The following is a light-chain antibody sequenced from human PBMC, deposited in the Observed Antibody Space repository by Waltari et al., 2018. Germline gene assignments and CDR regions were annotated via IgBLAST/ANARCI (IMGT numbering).Light chain of an antibody. CDR3: QSYDGSGSWV. V-gene: IGLV6-57*04. Sequence: FMLTQPPSVSESPGKTITISCTRSSGSIPSNIVQWYQQRPGSAPTTVIYEDHQRPSGVPDRFSGSFDRSSNSASLTISGLKTEDEAEYYCQSYDGSGSWVFGGGTKLTVL. CDR2: EDH. CDR1: SGSIPSNI. J-gene: IGLJ3*02.